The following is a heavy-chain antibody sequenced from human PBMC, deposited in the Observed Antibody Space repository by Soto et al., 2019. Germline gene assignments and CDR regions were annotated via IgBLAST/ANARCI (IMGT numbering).Heavy chain of an antibody. CDR1: GYTFTSYY. J-gene: IGHJ6*02. Sequence: GASVKVSCKASGYTFTSYYMHWVRQAPGQGLEWMGIINPSGGSTSYAQKFQGRVTMTRDTSTSTVYMELSSLRSEDTAVYYCARDPITIFGVVISPPVKYYGMDVWGQGTTVTVSS. D-gene: IGHD3-3*01. CDR3: ARDPITIFGVVISPPVKYYGMDV. V-gene: IGHV1-46*01. CDR2: INPSGGST.